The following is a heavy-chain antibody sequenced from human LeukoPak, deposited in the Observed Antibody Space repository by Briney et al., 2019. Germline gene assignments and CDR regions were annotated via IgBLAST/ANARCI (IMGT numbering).Heavy chain of an antibody. Sequence: TSGGSLRLSCAASGFTFSDYYMSWVRQAAGKGLEWVSYISSSGSTIYYADSVKGRFTISRDNSKNTLYLQMNSLRAEDTAVYYCALTVYGSGSYWDYWGQGTLVTVSS. CDR2: ISSSGSTI. V-gene: IGHV3-11*04. CDR1: GFTFSDYY. D-gene: IGHD3-10*01. CDR3: ALTVYGSGSYWDY. J-gene: IGHJ4*02.